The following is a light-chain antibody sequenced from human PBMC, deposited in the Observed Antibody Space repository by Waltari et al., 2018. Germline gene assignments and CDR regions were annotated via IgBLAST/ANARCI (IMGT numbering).Light chain of an antibody. CDR1: QSFSGG. CDR2: DAS. CDR3: QQYNHYSPFT. V-gene: IGKV1-5*01. Sequence: DIQMTQSPATLSASVGDRVTITCGASQSFSGGVAWYQQKPGKAPKFLISDASNLESGVPSRFSGSGSGTEFTLTISSLQPDDFATYYCQQYNHYSPFTFGPGTKVDIK. J-gene: IGKJ3*01.